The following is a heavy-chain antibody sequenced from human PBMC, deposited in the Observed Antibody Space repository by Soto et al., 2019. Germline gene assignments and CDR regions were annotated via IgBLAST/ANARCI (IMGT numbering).Heavy chain of an antibody. J-gene: IGHJ4*02. Sequence: QVQLLQSGPGLVKPSQTLSLTCAISGDSVSSNTVTWDWIRQSPSRGLEWLGRTYYRSQWFNDYAVSVKSRMTINADTSKNQFSLQLNYVTPEDTAVYYCARLIGTSWFVGWGQGTPVTVSS. CDR3: ARLIGTSWFVG. CDR2: TYYRSQWFN. CDR1: GDSVSSNTVT. V-gene: IGHV6-1*01. D-gene: IGHD6-13*01.